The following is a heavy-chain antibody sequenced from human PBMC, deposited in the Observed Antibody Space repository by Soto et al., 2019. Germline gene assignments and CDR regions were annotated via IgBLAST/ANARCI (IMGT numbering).Heavy chain of an antibody. CDR2: ISSSSSYI. Sequence: EVQLVESGGGLVKPGGSLRLSCAASGFTFSSYSMNWVRQAPGKGLEWVSSISSSSSYIYYADSVKGRFTISRDNAKNSLYLQMNSLRAEDTAVYYCARVGAGYGGKIYYFDYWGQGTLVTVSS. D-gene: IGHD4-17*01. CDR3: ARVGAGYGGKIYYFDY. J-gene: IGHJ4*02. V-gene: IGHV3-21*01. CDR1: GFTFSSYS.